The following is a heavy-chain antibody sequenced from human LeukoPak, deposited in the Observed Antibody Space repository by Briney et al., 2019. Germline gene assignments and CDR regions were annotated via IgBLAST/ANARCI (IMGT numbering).Heavy chain of an antibody. V-gene: IGHV4-34*01. CDR1: GGSFSGRY. D-gene: IGHD3-3*01. CDR3: ARGAVSGRFGDYFYYMDV. J-gene: IGHJ6*03. Sequence: SETLSLTCAVYGGSFSGRYWNWIRQPPGKGLQWIGEINHRGVANYNPSLKSRVSISEDTSKNQFSLTVNSVTAADTALYFCARGAVSGRFGDYFYYMDVWGKGTTVTVSS. CDR2: INHRGVA.